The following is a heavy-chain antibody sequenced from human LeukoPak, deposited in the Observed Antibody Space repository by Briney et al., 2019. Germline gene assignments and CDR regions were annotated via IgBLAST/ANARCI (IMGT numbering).Heavy chain of an antibody. J-gene: IGHJ6*03. V-gene: IGHV1-69*05. CDR2: IIPIFGTA. Sequence: SVKVSCKASGGTFSSYAISWVRQAPGQGLEWMGEIIPIFGTANYAQKFQGRVTITTDESTSTAYMELSSLRSEDTAVYYCARQRLAYEPPWYYYYMDVWGKGTTVTVSS. CDR3: ARQRLAYEPPWYYYYMDV. CDR1: GGTFSSYA. D-gene: IGHD3-16*01.